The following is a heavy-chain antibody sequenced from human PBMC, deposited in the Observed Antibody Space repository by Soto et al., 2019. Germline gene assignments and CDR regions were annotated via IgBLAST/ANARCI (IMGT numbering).Heavy chain of an antibody. CDR3: ARGYCSGAGCYFDY. J-gene: IGHJ4*02. CDR1: GDSVSSNTAS. V-gene: IGHV6-1*01. CDR2: TYYKSQWYY. Sequence: SQTLSLTCAISGDSVSSNTASWNWIRQSPSRGLEWLGRTYYKSQWYYDYAVSMKSRTTINPDTSENQFSLHLNSVSPEDTAVYFCARGYCSGAGCYFDYWGQGTQVTVS. D-gene: IGHD2-15*01.